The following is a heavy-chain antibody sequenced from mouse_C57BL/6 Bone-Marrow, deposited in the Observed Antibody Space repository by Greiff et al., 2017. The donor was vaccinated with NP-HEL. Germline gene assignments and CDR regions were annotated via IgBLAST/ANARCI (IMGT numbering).Heavy chain of an antibody. D-gene: IGHD1-1*01. CDR3: ARYYYGSSSFDY. V-gene: IGHV1-72*01. CDR2: IDPNSGGT. Sequence: QVQLQQSGAELVKPGASVKLSCKASGYTFTSYLMHWVKQRPGRGLEWIGRIDPNSGGTKYNEKFKSKATLTVDKPPSTAYMQLNSLTSEDSAVYNCARYYYGSSSFDYWGQGTTLTVSS. CDR1: GYTFTSYL. J-gene: IGHJ2*01.